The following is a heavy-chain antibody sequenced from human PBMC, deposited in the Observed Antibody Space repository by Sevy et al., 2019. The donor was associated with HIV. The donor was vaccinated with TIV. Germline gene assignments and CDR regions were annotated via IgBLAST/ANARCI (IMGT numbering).Heavy chain of an antibody. V-gene: IGHV1-46*01. J-gene: IGHJ4*02. D-gene: IGHD3-22*01. CDR1: GYTFTSYY. CDR2: INPSGGST. CDR3: ARGVTYYYDSSGYMDY. Sequence: ASVKVSCKASGYTFTSYYMHWVRQAPEQGLEWMGIINPSGGSTSYAQKFQGRVTMTRDTSTSTVYMELSSLRSEDTAVYYCARGVTYYYDSSGYMDYWGQGTLVTVSS.